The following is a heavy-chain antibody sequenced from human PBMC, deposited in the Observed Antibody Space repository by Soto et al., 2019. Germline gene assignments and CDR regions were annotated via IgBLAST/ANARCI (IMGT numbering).Heavy chain of an antibody. V-gene: IGHV3-23*01. J-gene: IGHJ3*02. CDR1: VLTFSSYA. Sequence: PGGFLRLSCAASVLTFSSYAMSWVRQAPGKRLEWVSAISGSGGSTYYADSVKGRFTISRDNSKNTLYLQMNSLRAEDTAVYYCAKVGDYGDYVGAFDIWGQGTMVTVSS. D-gene: IGHD4-17*01. CDR2: ISGSGGST. CDR3: AKVGDYGDYVGAFDI.